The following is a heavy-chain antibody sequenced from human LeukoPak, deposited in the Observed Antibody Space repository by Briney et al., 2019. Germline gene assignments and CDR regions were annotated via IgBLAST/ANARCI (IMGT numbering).Heavy chain of an antibody. V-gene: IGHV3-30*04. Sequence: QAGGSLRLSCAASGFTFSSYAMHWVRQAPGKGPEWVAVISYDGSNKYYADSVKGRFTISRDNSKNTLYLQMNSLRAEDTAVYYCARERGYSFDYWGQGTLVTVSS. D-gene: IGHD5-18*01. J-gene: IGHJ4*02. CDR2: ISYDGSNK. CDR1: GFTFSSYA. CDR3: ARERGYSFDY.